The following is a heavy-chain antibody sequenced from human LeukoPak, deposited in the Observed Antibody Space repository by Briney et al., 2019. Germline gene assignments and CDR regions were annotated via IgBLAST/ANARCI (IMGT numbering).Heavy chain of an antibody. CDR2: INPSGGST. CDR3: ARVTYYYDGSGYYIDY. D-gene: IGHD3-22*01. V-gene: IGHV1-46*01. CDR1: GYTFTSYY. Sequence: GASVKVSRKASGYTFTSYYMHWVRQAPGQGLEWMGIINPSGGSTNYAQKFQGRVTMTRDMSTSTVYMELSSLRSEDTAVYYCARVTYYYDGSGYYIDYWGQGTLVTVSS. J-gene: IGHJ4*02.